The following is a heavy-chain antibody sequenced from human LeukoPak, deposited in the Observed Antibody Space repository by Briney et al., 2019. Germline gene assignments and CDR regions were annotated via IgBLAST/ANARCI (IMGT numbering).Heavy chain of an antibody. J-gene: IGHJ4*02. CDR1: GFTFSNYP. CDR2: ISSNGGST. V-gene: IGHV3-64*01. Sequence: GSLRLSCAASGFTFSNYPMNWVRQAPGKGLEYVSGISSNGGSTYYANSVKGRFTISRDNSKNTLYLQMGSLRAEDMAVYYCARDGGTYCGGGCYGDWGQGTLVTVSS. D-gene: IGHD2-21*02. CDR3: ARDGGTYCGGGCYGD.